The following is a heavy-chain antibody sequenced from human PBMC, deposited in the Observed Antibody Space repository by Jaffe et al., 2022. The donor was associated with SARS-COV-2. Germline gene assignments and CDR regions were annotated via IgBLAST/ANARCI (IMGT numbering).Heavy chain of an antibody. V-gene: IGHV1-2*06. Sequence: QVQLVQSGAEVRNPGASVRVSCKASGYTFTGDYLYWVRQAPGQGLEPLGRINPKSGGTNYVQKFQGRVTMTRDTSINTAYMELSRLTYDDTAVYYCARLYSSGGDWGQGTLVTVSS. CDR3: ARLYSSGGD. CDR2: INPKSGGT. J-gene: IGHJ4*02. CDR1: GYTFTGDY. D-gene: IGHD3-22*01.